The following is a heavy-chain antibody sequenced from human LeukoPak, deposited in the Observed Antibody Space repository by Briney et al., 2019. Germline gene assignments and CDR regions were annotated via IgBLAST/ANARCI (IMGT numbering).Heavy chain of an antibody. CDR1: GGSISSYY. J-gene: IGHJ5*02. CDR2: IYYSGST. D-gene: IGHD3-10*01. V-gene: IGHV4-59*08. CDR3: ARGRRRFGELKGFDP. Sequence: SETLSLTCTVSGGSISSYYWSWIRQPPGKGLEWIGYIYYSGSTNYNPSLKSRVTISVDTSKNQFSLKLSSVTAADTAVYYCARGRRRFGELKGFDPWGQGTLVTVSS.